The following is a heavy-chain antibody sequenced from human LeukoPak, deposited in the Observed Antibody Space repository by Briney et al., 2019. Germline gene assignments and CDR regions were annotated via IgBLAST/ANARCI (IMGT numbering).Heavy chain of an antibody. CDR3: ARGPLQGATTSN. V-gene: IGHV4-34*01. D-gene: IGHD1-26*01. J-gene: IGHJ4*02. CDR1: GGSFSGYY. CDR2: INHSGST. Sequence: SETLSLTCAVYGGSFSGYYWSWVRQPPGKGLEWIGEINHSGSTNYNPSLKSRVTISVDRSKNQFSLKLSTVTAADTAVYYCARGPLQGATTSNWGQGTLVTVSS.